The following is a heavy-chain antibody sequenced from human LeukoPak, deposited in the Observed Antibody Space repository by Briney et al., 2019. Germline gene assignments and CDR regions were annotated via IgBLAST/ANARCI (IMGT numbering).Heavy chain of an antibody. V-gene: IGHV4-39*07. CDR3: ARDLGRGASGDY. CDR1: GGSISSSSYY. J-gene: IGHJ4*02. D-gene: IGHD3-10*01. CDR2: IYYSGST. Sequence: PSETLSLTCTVSGGSISSSSYYWGWIRQPPGKGLEWIGSIYYSGSTYYNPSLKSRVTISVDTSKNQFSLKLSSVTAADTAVYYCARDLGRGASGDYWGQGTLVTVSS.